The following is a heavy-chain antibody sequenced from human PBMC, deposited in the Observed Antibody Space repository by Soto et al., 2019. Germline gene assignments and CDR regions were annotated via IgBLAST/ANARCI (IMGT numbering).Heavy chain of an antibody. Sequence: QVQLVQSGAEVKKPGSSVKVSCKASGGTFSSYAISWVRQAPGQGLEWMGGIIPIFGTANYAQKFRGRVTITADDSASTACMELSSLRSEDTAVYYSARDRVATVPTGGMDVWGQGATVTVSS. CDR3: ARDRVATVPTGGMDV. D-gene: IGHD5-12*01. J-gene: IGHJ6*02. CDR1: GGTFSSYA. V-gene: IGHV1-69*12. CDR2: IIPIFGTA.